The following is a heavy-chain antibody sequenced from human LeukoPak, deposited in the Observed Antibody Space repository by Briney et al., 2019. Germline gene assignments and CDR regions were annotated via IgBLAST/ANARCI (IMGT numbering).Heavy chain of an antibody. Sequence: SETLSLTCTVSSGSISSYYWNWIRQPPGKGLEWMGYIHYSGSTKYNPSLKSRVTISVDTSKNQFSLKLRSVTAAGTAVYYCARMSHDTSTGYYPLFDFWGEGALVTVSS. V-gene: IGHV4-59*08. CDR1: SGSISSYY. J-gene: IGHJ4*02. D-gene: IGHD3-9*01. CDR3: ARMSHDTSTGYYPLFDF. CDR2: IHYSGST.